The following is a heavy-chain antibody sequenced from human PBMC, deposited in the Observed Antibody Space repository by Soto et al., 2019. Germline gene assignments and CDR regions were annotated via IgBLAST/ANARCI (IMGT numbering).Heavy chain of an antibody. Sequence: SETLSLTCTVSGGSISTSSWYWGWIRQPPGKGLEWTGNIYYSGSTYYNPSLKSRVIISVDTSKNQFSLKLSSVTAADTAEYYCARFRSTIDAFDIWGQGTMVTVSS. CDR3: ARFRSTIDAFDI. D-gene: IGHD1-1*01. V-gene: IGHV4-39*01. J-gene: IGHJ3*02. CDR1: GGSISTSSWY. CDR2: IYYSGST.